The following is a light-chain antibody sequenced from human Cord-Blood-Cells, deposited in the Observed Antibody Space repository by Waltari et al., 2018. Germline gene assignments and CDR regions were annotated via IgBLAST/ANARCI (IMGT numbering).Light chain of an antibody. Sequence: ELVLTQSPATLSLPPGERATLSCSASQSVSSYLAWYQQKPGPAPGLLIYDASNRATGIPARFRSRGSGTDFTLTISSLEPEDFAVYYCQQRSNGLFTYGPGTKVDIK. J-gene: IGKJ3*01. V-gene: IGKV3-11*01. CDR2: DAS. CDR3: QQRSNGLFT. CDR1: QSVSSY.